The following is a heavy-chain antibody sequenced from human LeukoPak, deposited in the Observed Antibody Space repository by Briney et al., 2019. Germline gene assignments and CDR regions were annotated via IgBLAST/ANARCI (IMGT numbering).Heavy chain of an antibody. D-gene: IGHD3-3*01. CDR2: INHSGST. Sequence: PSETLSLTCAVYGGSFSGYYWSWIRQPPGKGLEWIGEINHSGSTNYNPSLKSRVTISVDTSKNQFSLKLSSVTAADTAVYYCARVKGVLEWLSPHNWFDPWGQGTLVTVSS. CDR1: GGSFSGYY. V-gene: IGHV4-34*01. J-gene: IGHJ5*02. CDR3: ARVKGVLEWLSPHNWFDP.